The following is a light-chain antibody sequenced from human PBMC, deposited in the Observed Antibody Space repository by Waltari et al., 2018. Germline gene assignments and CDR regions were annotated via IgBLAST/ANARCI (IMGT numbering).Light chain of an antibody. CDR1: QSISSW. CDR2: DAS. Sequence: DIQMTQSPSPLSASVGDRVTIPCRASQSISSWLAWYQQKPGKAPKLLLYDASSLESGVPSRFSGSGSGTEFTLTISSLQPDDFATYYCQQYNSYSPWTFGQGTKVEIK. V-gene: IGKV1-5*01. CDR3: QQYNSYSPWT. J-gene: IGKJ1*01.